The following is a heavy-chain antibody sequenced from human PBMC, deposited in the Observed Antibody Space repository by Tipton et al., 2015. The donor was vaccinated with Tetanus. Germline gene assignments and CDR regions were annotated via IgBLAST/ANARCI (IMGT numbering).Heavy chain of an antibody. CDR2: VWYDGTRK. Sequence: SLRLSCAASGFTFSTHGMHWVRQAPGKGLEWVALVWYDGTRKYYTESVEGRFTISRDNSKNTLYLEMDSLRVEDTATFFCARERFVEWLGPLVCRGQGTLVPVSS. V-gene: IGHV3-33*01. D-gene: IGHD3-3*01. CDR1: GFTFSTHG. CDR3: ARERFVEWLGPLVC. J-gene: IGHJ4*02.